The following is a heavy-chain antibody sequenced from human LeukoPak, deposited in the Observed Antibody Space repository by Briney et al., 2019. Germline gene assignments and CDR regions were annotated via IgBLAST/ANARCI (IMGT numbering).Heavy chain of an antibody. D-gene: IGHD6-13*01. CDR2: ISSSGSTI. V-gene: IGHV3-48*03. CDR1: GFTFSSYE. Sequence: PGGSLRLSCAASGFTFSSYEMNWVRQAPGKGLEWVSYISSSGSTIYYADSVKGRFTISRDNAKNSLYLQMNSLRAEDTAVYYCARDLYSSSWYSFPGSFDYWGQGTLVTVSS. J-gene: IGHJ4*02. CDR3: ARDLYSSSWYSFPGSFDY.